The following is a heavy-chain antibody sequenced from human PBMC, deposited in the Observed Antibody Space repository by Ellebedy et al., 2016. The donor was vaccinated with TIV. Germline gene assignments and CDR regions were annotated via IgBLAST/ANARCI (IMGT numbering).Heavy chain of an antibody. CDR2: INPNSGGT. Sequence: AASVKVSCKASGYTFTSYGISWVRQAPGQGLEWMGWINPNSGGTNYAQKFQGRVTMTRDTSISTAYMELSRLRSDDTAVYYCASLYSSGWYLNYYYYGMDVWGQGTTVTVSS. V-gene: IGHV1-2*02. CDR1: GYTFTSYG. J-gene: IGHJ6*02. CDR3: ASLYSSGWYLNYYYYGMDV. D-gene: IGHD6-19*01.